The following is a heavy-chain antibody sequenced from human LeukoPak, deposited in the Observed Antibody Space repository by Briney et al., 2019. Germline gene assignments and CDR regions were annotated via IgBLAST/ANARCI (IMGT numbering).Heavy chain of an antibody. Sequence: GESPKISCKGSGYSFTSYWIGWVRQMPGKGLEWMGIIYPGDSDTRYSPSFQGQVTISADKSISTAYLQWSSLRAWDTAIYYCARIKDYYIDVWGKGTTVTVSS. CDR2: IYPGDSDT. CDR1: GYSFTSYW. J-gene: IGHJ6*03. CDR3: ARIKDYYIDV. V-gene: IGHV5-51*01.